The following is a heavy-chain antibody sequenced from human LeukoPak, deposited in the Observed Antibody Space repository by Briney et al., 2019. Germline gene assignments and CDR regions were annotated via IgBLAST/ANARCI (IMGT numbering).Heavy chain of an antibody. Sequence: ASVKVSCKVSGYTLTELSMHWVRQAPGKGLEWMGGFDPEDGETIYAQKFQGRVTMTEDTSTDTAYMELSSLRSEDTAVYYCARDPKRGYDYGSGSSNFDYWGQGSLVTVSS. CDR3: ARDPKRGYDYGSGSSNFDY. J-gene: IGHJ4*02. CDR1: GYTLTELS. D-gene: IGHD3-10*01. V-gene: IGHV1-24*01. CDR2: FDPEDGET.